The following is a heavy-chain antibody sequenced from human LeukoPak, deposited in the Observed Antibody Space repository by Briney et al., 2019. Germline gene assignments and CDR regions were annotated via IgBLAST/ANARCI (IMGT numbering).Heavy chain of an antibody. D-gene: IGHD4-11*01. V-gene: IGHV3-23*01. Sequence: GGSLRLSCAASGFPFGDFAMTWVGKVQGGGLKWVSTITRSGQNTYYADSVKGRFTISRDDYKGMLYLQMNSLRAEDTAMYYCVKDDYCSIPGCVIDALVVWGQGTVVTVSS. CDR1: GFPFGDFA. CDR2: ITRSGQNT. J-gene: IGHJ3*01. CDR3: VKDDYCSIPGCVIDALVV.